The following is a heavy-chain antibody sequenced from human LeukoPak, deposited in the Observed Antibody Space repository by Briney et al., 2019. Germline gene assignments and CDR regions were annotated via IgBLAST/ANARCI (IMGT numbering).Heavy chain of an antibody. D-gene: IGHD3-3*01. Sequence: PGGSLRLSCAASGFTVSSNYMSWVRQAPGKGLEWVSVIYSGGSTYYADSVKGRFTISRDNSKNTLYLQMNSLRAEDTAVYYCARAFGDFWSEFDYWGQGTLVTVSS. CDR2: IYSGGST. V-gene: IGHV3-66*02. J-gene: IGHJ4*02. CDR3: ARAFGDFWSEFDY. CDR1: GFTVSSNY.